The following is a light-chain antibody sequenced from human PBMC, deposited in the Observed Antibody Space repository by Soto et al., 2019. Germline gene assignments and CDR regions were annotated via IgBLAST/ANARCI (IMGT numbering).Light chain of an antibody. J-gene: IGKJ5*01. Sequence: DIQMTQSPSTLSASVGDRVTITCRASQSISTWLAWYQQKPGKAPKLLIYDASSLETGVPSRFSGSGSGTELTLSISSLQPDDFVTYYCHQYYSYSITFGQGTRLEIK. CDR1: QSISTW. V-gene: IGKV1-5*01. CDR2: DAS. CDR3: HQYYSYSIT.